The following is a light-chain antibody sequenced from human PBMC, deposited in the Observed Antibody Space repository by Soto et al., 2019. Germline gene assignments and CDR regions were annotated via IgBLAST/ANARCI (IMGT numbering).Light chain of an antibody. V-gene: IGKV3-20*01. CDR3: QQYGSSPRT. CDR1: QSVSSSC. CDR2: DAS. J-gene: IGKJ1*01. Sequence: EIGLTQSPGTLSLSPGQRGTLSCRASQSVSSSCLAWYQQKPGQAPRLLIYDASSRATGIPDRFSGGGSGTDFTLTINRLEPEDFAMYYCQQYGSSPRTFGQGTKVDIK.